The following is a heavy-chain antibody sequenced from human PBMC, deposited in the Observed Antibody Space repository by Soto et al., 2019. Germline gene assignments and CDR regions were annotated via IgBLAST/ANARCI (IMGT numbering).Heavy chain of an antibody. CDR2: ISPYSGNT. CDR1: GYTFGFYG. V-gene: IGHV1-18*01. J-gene: IGHJ4*02. CDR3: ARDRTPQCAYESPDY. Sequence: QVHLVQSGAEVKQPGASVKVSCGASGYTFGFYGITWVRLAPGQGLEWMGWISPYSGNTNYGQKFQDRITLTTDTSTSTAYMELRSLRSDDTAVYYCARDRTPQCAYESPDYWGRGTLVTVSS. D-gene: IGHD5-12*01.